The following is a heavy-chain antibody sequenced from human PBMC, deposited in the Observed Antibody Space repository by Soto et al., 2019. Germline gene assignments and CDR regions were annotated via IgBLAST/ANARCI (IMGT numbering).Heavy chain of an antibody. Sequence: XESLKVSWKCSGYSFTSYWIGLVLQMPGKGLEWMGIIYPGDSDTRYSPSFQGQVTISADKSISTAYLQWSSLKASDTAMYYCARHSSPLRGADAFDIWGQGTMVTVSS. J-gene: IGHJ3*02. CDR3: ARHSSPLRGADAFDI. D-gene: IGHD6-6*01. V-gene: IGHV5-51*01. CDR1: GYSFTSYW. CDR2: IYPGDSDT.